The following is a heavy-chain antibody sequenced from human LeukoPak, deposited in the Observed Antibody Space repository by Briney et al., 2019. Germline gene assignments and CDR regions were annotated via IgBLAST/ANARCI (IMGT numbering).Heavy chain of an antibody. Sequence: SVKVSCKASGGTFSSYAISWVRQAPGQGLEWIGRIIPIFGTANYAQKFQGRVTITTDESTSTAYMELSSLRSEDTAVYYCAREVAGEAGDWGQGTLVTVSS. D-gene: IGHD6-19*01. CDR3: AREVAGEAGD. V-gene: IGHV1-69*05. CDR1: GGTFSSYA. CDR2: IIPIFGTA. J-gene: IGHJ4*02.